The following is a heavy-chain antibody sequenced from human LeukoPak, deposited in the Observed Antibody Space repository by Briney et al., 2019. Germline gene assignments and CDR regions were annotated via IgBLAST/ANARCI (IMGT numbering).Heavy chain of an antibody. V-gene: IGHV3-74*01. Sequence: GGSLRLSCAASGFTFSSSWMHWVRQVPGKGLVWVSRINSDGNIITYADSVKGRFTISRDNARNLVYLQMKSLRAEDTAVYYCVAGMGNYWGQGTLVPV. CDR2: INSDGNII. CDR3: VAGMGNY. D-gene: IGHD6-13*01. J-gene: IGHJ4*02. CDR1: GFTFSSSW.